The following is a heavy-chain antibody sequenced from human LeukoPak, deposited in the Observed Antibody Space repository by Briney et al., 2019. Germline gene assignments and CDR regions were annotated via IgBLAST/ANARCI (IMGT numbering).Heavy chain of an antibody. CDR3: ARADGSRGSGNSY. D-gene: IGHD3-10*01. V-gene: IGHV4-4*02. Sequence: SEALSLTCTVSGGSISSSNWWSWVRQPPGKGLEWIGEIYHSGSTNYNPSLKSRVTISVDKSKNQFSLKLSSVTAADTAVYYCARADGSRGSGNSYWGQGTLVTVSS. CDR1: GGSISSSNW. J-gene: IGHJ4*02. CDR2: IYHSGST.